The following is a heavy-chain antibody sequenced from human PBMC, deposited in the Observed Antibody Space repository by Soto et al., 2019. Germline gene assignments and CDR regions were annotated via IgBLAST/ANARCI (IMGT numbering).Heavy chain of an antibody. CDR3: AKDRDFWSGFPDAFDI. D-gene: IGHD3-3*01. CDR2: ISGSGGST. J-gene: IGHJ3*02. V-gene: IGHV3-23*01. Sequence: EVQLLESGGGLVQPGGSLRLSCAASGFTFSSYAMSWVRQAPGKGLEWVSAISGSGGSTYYADSVKGRFTISRDNSKNTLYLQMNSLRAEDTAVYYCAKDRDFWSGFPDAFDIWGQGTMVTVSS. CDR1: GFTFSSYA.